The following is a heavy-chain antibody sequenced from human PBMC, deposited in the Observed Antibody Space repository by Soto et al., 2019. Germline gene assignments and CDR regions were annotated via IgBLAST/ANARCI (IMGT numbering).Heavy chain of an antibody. Sequence: QVQLQQWGAGLLKPSETLSLTCAVYGGSFSGYYWSWIRQPPGKGLEWIGEINHSGSTNYNPSLKRRVSISVDTSKNQFSLKLSSVTAADTAVYYCARSRMITFGGVIRRPWFDPWGQGTLVTVSS. CDR2: INHSGST. CDR1: GGSFSGYY. D-gene: IGHD3-16*02. CDR3: ARSRMITFGGVIRRPWFDP. J-gene: IGHJ5*02. V-gene: IGHV4-34*01.